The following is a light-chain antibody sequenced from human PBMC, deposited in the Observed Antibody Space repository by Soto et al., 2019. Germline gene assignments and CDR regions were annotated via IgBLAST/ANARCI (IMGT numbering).Light chain of an antibody. CDR2: GAS. J-gene: IGKJ1*01. CDR3: QQYGNLLWT. V-gene: IGKV3-20*01. Sequence: VLTQSPATLSVSPGERVTLSCRASQSVNTKLAWYQQKPGQAPRLLIYGASIRATGIPDRFSGSGSGTDFTLTISRLESEDFAVYYCQQYGNLLWTFGQGTKVDIK. CDR1: QSVNTK.